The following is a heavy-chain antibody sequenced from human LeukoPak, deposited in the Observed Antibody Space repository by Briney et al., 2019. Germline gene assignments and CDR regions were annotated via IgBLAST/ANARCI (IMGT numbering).Heavy chain of an antibody. CDR1: GFTFSSYA. Sequence: GGSLRLSCAASGFTFSSYAMSWVRQAPGKGLEWVSAISGSGGSTYYADSVKGRFTISRDNSKNTLYLQMNSLRAEDTAVYYCATTYSSGLRPPFGYYYYGMDVWGQGTTVTVSS. V-gene: IGHV3-23*01. CDR2: ISGSGGST. J-gene: IGHJ6*02. D-gene: IGHD6-25*01. CDR3: ATTYSSGLRPPFGYYYYGMDV.